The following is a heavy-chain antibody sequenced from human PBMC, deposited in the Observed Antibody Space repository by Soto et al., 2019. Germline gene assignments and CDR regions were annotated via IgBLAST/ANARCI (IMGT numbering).Heavy chain of an antibody. CDR3: ARHVVPAANYFDY. CDR2: IYYSGST. CDR1: GGSISSYY. D-gene: IGHD2-2*01. J-gene: IGHJ4*02. V-gene: IGHV4-59*08. Sequence: PSETLSLTCTVSGGSISSYYWSWIRQPPGKGLEWIGYIYYSGSTNYNPSLKSRVTISVDTSKNHFSLKLSSVTAADTAVYYCARHVVPAANYFDYWGQGTLVTVSS.